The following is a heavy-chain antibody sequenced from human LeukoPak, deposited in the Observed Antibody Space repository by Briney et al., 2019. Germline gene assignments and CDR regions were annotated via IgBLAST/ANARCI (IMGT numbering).Heavy chain of an antibody. J-gene: IGHJ4*02. D-gene: IGHD6-19*01. CDR2: VYNSGKT. Sequence: SETLSLTCTVSGGSINTSYWTWIRLPAGKGLEWIGRVYNSGKTDFNPSLKSRVTISVDTSKNQFSLKLSSVTAADTAVYYCARHPVAGYFDYWGQGTLVTVSS. CDR3: ARHPVAGYFDY. V-gene: IGHV4-4*07. CDR1: GGSINTSY.